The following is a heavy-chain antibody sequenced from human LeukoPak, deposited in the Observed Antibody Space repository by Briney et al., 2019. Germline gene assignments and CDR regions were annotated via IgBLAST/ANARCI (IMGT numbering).Heavy chain of an antibody. J-gene: IGHJ4*02. CDR2: IYSGGST. CDR3: ARGERDIVVVPDTNFDC. Sequence: GSLRLSCAASGFTVSSNYMSWVRQAPGKGLEWVSIIYSGGSTFYADSVKGRFTISRDNSKNTLYLQMNSLRAEDTAVYYCARGERDIVVVPDTNFDCWGQGTLVTVSS. CDR1: GFTVSSNY. V-gene: IGHV3-53*01. D-gene: IGHD2-2*01.